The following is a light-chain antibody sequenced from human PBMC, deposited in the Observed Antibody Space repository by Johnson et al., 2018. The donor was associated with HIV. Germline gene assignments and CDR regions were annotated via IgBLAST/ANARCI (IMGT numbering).Light chain of an antibody. CDR2: DNY. J-gene: IGLJ1*01. V-gene: IGLV1-51*01. CDR3: GTWDSSLSVYV. CDR1: TSNIGNND. Sequence: QSVLTQPPSVSAAPGQKVTFSCSGSTSNIGNNDVSWYRHLPGTAPKLLIYDNYKRPSGIPDRFSGSNSGTSATLAITGLQTGDEADYYCGTWDSSLSVYVFSTGPKVTVL.